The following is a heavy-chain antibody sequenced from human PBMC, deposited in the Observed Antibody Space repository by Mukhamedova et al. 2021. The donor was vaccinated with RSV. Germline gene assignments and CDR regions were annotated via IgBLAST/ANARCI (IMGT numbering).Heavy chain of an antibody. V-gene: IGHV1-8*01. CDR3: ARVWGGYWFDH. CDR2: MNPNSGNT. Sequence: GLEWMGWMNPNSGNTGYAQKFQGRVTMTRNTSISTAYMELSSLRSEDTAVYYCARVWGGYWFDHWGQGTLVTVSS. D-gene: IGHD7-27*01. J-gene: IGHJ5*02.